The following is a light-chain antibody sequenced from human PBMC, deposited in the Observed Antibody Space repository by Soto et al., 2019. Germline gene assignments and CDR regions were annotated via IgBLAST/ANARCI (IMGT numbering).Light chain of an antibody. CDR2: AVS. J-gene: IGLJ3*02. Sequence: QSALTQPRSVSGSPGQSVTISCTGTNSDVGAYTFVSWYQQLLGKAPKLIISAVSYRPSGVPDRFSGSKSGNTASLTISGLQTEDEADYYCFSYTASDMWVFGGGTKLTVL. V-gene: IGLV2-11*01. CDR3: FSYTASDMWV. CDR1: NSDVGAYTF.